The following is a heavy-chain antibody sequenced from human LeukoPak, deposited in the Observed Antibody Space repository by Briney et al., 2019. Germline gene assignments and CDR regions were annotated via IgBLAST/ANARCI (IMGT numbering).Heavy chain of an antibody. D-gene: IGHD1-26*01. J-gene: IGHJ3*02. V-gene: IGHV3-33*01. CDR1: GFTFSSYG. CDR3: ARDGGCSGTYQAPEDAFDI. CDR2: IWYDGSNK. Sequence: PGRSLRLSCAASGFTFSSYGMHWVRQAPGKGLEWVAVIWYDGSNKYYADSVKGRFTISRDNSKNTLYLRINSLRAEDTAVYYCARDGGCSGTYQAPEDAFDIWGQGTMVTVSS.